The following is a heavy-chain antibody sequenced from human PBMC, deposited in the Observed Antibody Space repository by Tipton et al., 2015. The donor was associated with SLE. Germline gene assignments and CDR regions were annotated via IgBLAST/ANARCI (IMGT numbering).Heavy chain of an antibody. J-gene: IGHJ4*02. CDR1: GGSISSSSYY. CDR2: IHHSGST. Sequence: TLSLTCTVSGGSISSSSYYWGWIRQPPGKGLEWIGYIHHSGSTYYNPSLKSRVTISVDTSKNQFSLKLSSVTAADTAVYYCARGPSGGSSSGHYFDYWGQGTLVSVSS. D-gene: IGHD6-6*01. CDR3: ARGPSGGSSSGHYFDY. V-gene: IGHV4-30-2*05.